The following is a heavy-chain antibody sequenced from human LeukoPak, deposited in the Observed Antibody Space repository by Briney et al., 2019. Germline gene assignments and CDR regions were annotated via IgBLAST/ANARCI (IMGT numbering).Heavy chain of an antibody. D-gene: IGHD6-6*01. J-gene: IGHJ4*02. CDR3: AKVTRYSSSSGAFDY. V-gene: IGHV3-23*01. CDR2: ISGSGGST. Sequence: TGGSLRLSCAASGFTFSSYAMSWVRQAPGKGLEWVSAISGSGGSTYYADSVKGRFTISRDNSKNTLYLQMNSLRAEDTAVYYCAKVTRYSSSSGAFDYWGQGTLVTVSS. CDR1: GFTFSSYA.